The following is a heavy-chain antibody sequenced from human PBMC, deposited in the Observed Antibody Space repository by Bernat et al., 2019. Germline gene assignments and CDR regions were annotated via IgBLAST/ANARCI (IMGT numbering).Heavy chain of an antibody. CDR1: GFTFSSYA. Sequence: QVQLVESGGGVVQPGRSLRLSCAAPGFTFSSYAMHWVRQAPGKGLEWVAVISYDGSNKYYADSVKGRFTISRDNSKNTLYLQMNSLRAEDTAVYYCARGDTVTTRSGDYWGQGTLVTVSS. J-gene: IGHJ4*02. CDR2: ISYDGSNK. V-gene: IGHV3-30*01. CDR3: ARGDTVTTRSGDY. D-gene: IGHD4-17*01.